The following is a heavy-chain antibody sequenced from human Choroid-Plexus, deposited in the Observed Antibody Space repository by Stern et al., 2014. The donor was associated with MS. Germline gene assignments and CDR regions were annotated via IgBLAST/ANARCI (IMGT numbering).Heavy chain of an antibody. CDR1: GFTFGSCA. V-gene: IGHV3-30*18. D-gene: IGHD2/OR15-2a*01. Sequence: VQLVESGGGVVQPGRPLRLSCVASGFTFGSCAMHWVRQAPGKGLESAAGVSYDGSNKYYADSVKGRFTISRDNSQNTLYMQMSSLRPEDTAVYYCAKDRQYLTYFFDHWGQGSLVTVSS. J-gene: IGHJ5*02. CDR2: VSYDGSNK. CDR3: AKDRQYLTYFFDH.